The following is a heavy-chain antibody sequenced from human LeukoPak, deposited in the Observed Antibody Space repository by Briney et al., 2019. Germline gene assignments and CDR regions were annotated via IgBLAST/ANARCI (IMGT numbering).Heavy chain of an antibody. CDR2: ISSSSSYI. V-gene: IGHV3-21*01. D-gene: IGHD3-9*01. J-gene: IGHJ4*02. CDR3: VGLRVPDYDILTGYEFDY. CDR1: GFTFSSYS. Sequence: GGSLRLSCAASGFTFSSYSMNWVHQAPGKGLEWVSSISSSSSYIYYADSVKGRFTISRDNAKNSLYLQMDSLRAEDTAVYYCVGLRVPDYDILTGYEFDYWSQGTLVTVSS.